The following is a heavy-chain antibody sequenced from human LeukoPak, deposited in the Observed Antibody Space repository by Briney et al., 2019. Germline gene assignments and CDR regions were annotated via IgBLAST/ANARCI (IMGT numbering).Heavy chain of an antibody. CDR3: ASLNVDIVAPDEDY. CDR1: GFTFSSYE. CDR2: ISSSGSTI. D-gene: IGHD5-12*01. Sequence: GGSLRLSCAASGFTFSSYEMNWVRQAPGKGLEWVSYISSSGSTIYYADSVKGRFTISRDNAKNSLYLQMNSLRAEDTAVYYCASLNVDIVAPDEDYWGQGTLVNVSS. V-gene: IGHV3-48*03. J-gene: IGHJ4*02.